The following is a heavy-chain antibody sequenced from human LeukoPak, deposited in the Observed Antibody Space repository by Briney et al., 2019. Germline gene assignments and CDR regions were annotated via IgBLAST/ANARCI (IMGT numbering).Heavy chain of an antibody. J-gene: IGHJ4*02. CDR2: IFYTGST. D-gene: IGHD2-21*02. V-gene: IGHV4-61*08. CDR1: GDSISSGGYY. Sequence: SETLSLTCTVSGDSISSGGYYWSWIRQPPGKGLQWIGYIFYTGSTNYNPSLNSRVTISVDTSKSQFSLRLSSVTAADTAVYYCARDSPVTAGFDYWGQGTLVTVSS. CDR3: ARDSPVTAGFDY.